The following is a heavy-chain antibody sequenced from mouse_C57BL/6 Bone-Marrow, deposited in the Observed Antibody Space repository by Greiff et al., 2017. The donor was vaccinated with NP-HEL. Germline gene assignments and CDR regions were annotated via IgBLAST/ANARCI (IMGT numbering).Heavy chain of an antibody. CDR1: GFSLSTSGMG. J-gene: IGHJ1*03. CDR3: DRRGNGYYSLDV. Sequence: QVTLKESGPGILQSSQTLSLTCSFSGFSLSTSGMGVSWIRQPSGKGLEWLAHIYWDADKRYNPSLKIPLTISQDTSRNQVFLKITSVDTADTATYYCDRRGNGYYSLDVWGTGTTVTVSS. V-gene: IGHV8-12*01. D-gene: IGHD2-3*01. CDR2: IYWDADK.